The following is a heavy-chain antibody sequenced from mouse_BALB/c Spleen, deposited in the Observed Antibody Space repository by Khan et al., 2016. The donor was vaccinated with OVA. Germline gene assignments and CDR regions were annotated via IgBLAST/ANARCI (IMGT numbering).Heavy chain of an antibody. Sequence: EVQLQESGPGLVKPSQSLSLTCSVTGYSITSGYFWNWIRQFPGNKLEWMGYIRYDGNSNYNPSLKNRISITRDTSKNQFFLTLNTVTTEDTATYYCAGGGSSGPAWFAYWGQGTLVTVSA. CDR2: IRYDGNS. D-gene: IGHD3-1*01. CDR1: GYSITSGYF. J-gene: IGHJ3*01. CDR3: AGGGSSGPAWFAY. V-gene: IGHV3-6*02.